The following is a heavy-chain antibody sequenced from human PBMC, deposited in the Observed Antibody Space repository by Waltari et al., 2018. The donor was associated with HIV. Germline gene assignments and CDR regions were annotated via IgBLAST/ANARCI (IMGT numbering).Heavy chain of an antibody. V-gene: IGHV3-64*01. CDR1: GFTFSTYG. CDR2: ISSNGGTT. Sequence: EVHLVKSGGGLVQPGESLRLPCEASGFTFSTYGMNWVRQAPGRGLEYVAGISSNGGTTSYANSVKGRFTISRDNSKNTLYLQMGSLRAEDTAVYYCARTNYYDYWGQGALVTVSS. D-gene: IGHD2-8*01. J-gene: IGHJ4*02. CDR3: ARTNYYDY.